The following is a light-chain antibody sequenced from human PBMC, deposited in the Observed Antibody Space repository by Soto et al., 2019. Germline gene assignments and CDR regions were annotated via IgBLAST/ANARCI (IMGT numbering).Light chain of an antibody. CDR3: QQFDSSPS. CDR1: QSVSSSY. CDR2: GAS. J-gene: IGKJ3*01. Sequence: EIVLTQSPGTLSLSPGERATLSCRASQSVSSSYLAWYQQKPGQAPRLLIYGASSRATGIPDRFSGSGSGTDFTLTISRLEPEDFAVYYCQQFDSSPSFGPGTKVHIK. V-gene: IGKV3-20*01.